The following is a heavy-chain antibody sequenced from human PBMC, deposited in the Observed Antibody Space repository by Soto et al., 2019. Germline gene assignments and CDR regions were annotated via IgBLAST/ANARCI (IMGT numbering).Heavy chain of an antibody. Sequence: EVQLVESGGGLVQSGGSLGLSCAASGFSFRIYWMHWVRQAPGKGLVWVARISSDGSSTTYADSANGRFTISRDNAANTLYLQMSSLRAEDTAVYYCAREYYGVLTGYYNDYWGQGTLVTVSS. J-gene: IGHJ4*02. CDR3: AREYYGVLTGYYNDY. D-gene: IGHD3-9*01. CDR2: ISSDGSST. V-gene: IGHV3-74*01. CDR1: GFSFRIYW.